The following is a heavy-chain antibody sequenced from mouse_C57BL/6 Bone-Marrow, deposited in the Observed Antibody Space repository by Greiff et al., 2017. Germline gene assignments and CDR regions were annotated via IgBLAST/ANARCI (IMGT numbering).Heavy chain of an antibody. CDR1: GYTFTDYY. J-gene: IGHJ3*01. CDR2: INPNNGGT. V-gene: IGHV1-26*01. CDR3: ARDVLYGLAY. D-gene: IGHD2-14*01. Sequence: EVQLQQSGPELVKPGASVKISCKASGYTFTDYYMNWVKQSHGKSLEWIGDINPNNGGTSYNQKFKGKATLTVDKSSSTAYMQLSSLTSEDSAVYYCARDVLYGLAYWGQGTLVTVSA.